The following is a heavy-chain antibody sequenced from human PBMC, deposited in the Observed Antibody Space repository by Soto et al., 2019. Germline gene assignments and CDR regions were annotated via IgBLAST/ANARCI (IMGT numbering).Heavy chain of an antibody. D-gene: IGHD1-26*01. J-gene: IGHJ4*02. CDR3: ARGRKSTLGPKMKSQPQKGNYFDY. CDR1: CGSISSSGYY. V-gene: IGHV4-39*07. Sequence: PSETLSLTCTVSCGSISSSGYYWGWIRQPPGKGLEWIGNIYYSGSTNYNPSLKSRVTISVDTSKNQFSLKLSSVTAADTAVYYCARGRKSTLGPKMKSQPQKGNYFDYWGQGTLVTVSS. CDR2: IYYSGST.